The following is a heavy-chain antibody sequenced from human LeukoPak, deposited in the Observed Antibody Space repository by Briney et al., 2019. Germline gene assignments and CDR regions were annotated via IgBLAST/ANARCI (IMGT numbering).Heavy chain of an antibody. CDR3: AKDLQDYYYYGMDV. V-gene: IGHV3-30*18. Sequence: GGSLRLSCAASGFTFSSYGMPWVRQAPGKGLEWVAVISYDGSNKYYADSVKGRFTISRDNSKNTLYLQMNSLRAEDTAVYYCAKDLQDYYYYGMDVWGQGTTVTVSS. J-gene: IGHJ6*02. CDR2: ISYDGSNK. CDR1: GFTFSSYG.